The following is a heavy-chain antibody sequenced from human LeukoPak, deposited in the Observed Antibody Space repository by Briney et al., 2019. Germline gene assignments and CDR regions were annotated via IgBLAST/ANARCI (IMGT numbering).Heavy chain of an antibody. CDR2: IYSGGST. J-gene: IGHJ3*02. D-gene: IGHD1-1*01. Sequence: GGSLRLSCAASGFTVSSNYMSWVRQAPGKGPEWVSVIYSGGSTYYADSVKGRFTISRDNSKNTLYLQMNSLRAEDTAVYYCARGASGTTHAFDIWGQGTMVTVSS. CDR1: GFTVSSNY. V-gene: IGHV3-53*01. CDR3: ARGASGTTHAFDI.